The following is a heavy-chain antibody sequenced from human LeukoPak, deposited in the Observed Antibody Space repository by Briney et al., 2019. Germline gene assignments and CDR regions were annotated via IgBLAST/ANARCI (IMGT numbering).Heavy chain of an antibody. CDR3: ARGPSGYHNT. J-gene: IGHJ4*02. Sequence: GGSLRLSCAASGFTFSNYAMRWVRQAPGKGLEWVSGISGSGDSTYYADSVKGRFTISRDNSKNTLYLQMNSLRAEDTAVYYCARGPSGYHNTGGQGTLVTVSS. D-gene: IGHD5-12*01. CDR1: GFTFSNYA. V-gene: IGHV3-23*01. CDR2: ISGSGDST.